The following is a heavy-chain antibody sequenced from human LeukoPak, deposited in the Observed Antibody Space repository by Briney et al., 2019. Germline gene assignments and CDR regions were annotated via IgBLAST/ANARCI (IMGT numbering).Heavy chain of an antibody. CDR2: IYHSGRT. V-gene: IGHV4-38-2*02. Sequence: SETLSLTCTVSGYSISSGFYCGWIRQPPGKGLECIGSIYHSGRTYYNPSLKSRVTISVDTSKNQFSLNLSSVTAADTAMYYCARAVGTSRNFFDYWGQGTLVIVSS. CDR3: ARAVGTSRNFFDY. CDR1: GYSISSGFY. D-gene: IGHD4-23*01. J-gene: IGHJ4*02.